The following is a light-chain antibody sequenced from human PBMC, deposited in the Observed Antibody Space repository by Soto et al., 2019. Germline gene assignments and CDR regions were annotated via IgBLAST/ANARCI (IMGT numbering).Light chain of an antibody. Sequence: EIVLTQSPGTLSLSPGERATLSCRATQSVTTNYLAWYQQKPGQAPRLLIYGASIRATGIPDRFSGSGSGTDFTLTISRLEPEDFAVYYCQHYGSSPPNTFVQGTKLEIK. CDR3: QHYGSSPPNT. J-gene: IGKJ2*01. CDR2: GAS. V-gene: IGKV3-20*01. CDR1: QSVTTNY.